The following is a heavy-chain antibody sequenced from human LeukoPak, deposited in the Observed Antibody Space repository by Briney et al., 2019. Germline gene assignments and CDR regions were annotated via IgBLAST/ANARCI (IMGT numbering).Heavy chain of an antibody. Sequence: GESLKISCEGSGYSFTNYWIGWVRQMPGKGLEWMGIIYPDDSDTRYSPSFQGQITISADKSIGTAYLQWSSLKASDTAMYYCAIGGDSSTSCYRCFNYWGQGTLVTVSS. CDR1: GYSFTNYW. J-gene: IGHJ4*02. CDR3: AIGGDSSTSCYRCFNY. V-gene: IGHV5-51*01. D-gene: IGHD2-2*01. CDR2: IYPDDSDT.